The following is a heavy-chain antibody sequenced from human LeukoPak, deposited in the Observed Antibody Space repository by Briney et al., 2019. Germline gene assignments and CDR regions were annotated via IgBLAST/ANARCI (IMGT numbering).Heavy chain of an antibody. CDR1: GFTFSSYA. J-gene: IGHJ6*02. D-gene: IGHD3-10*01. CDR2: ISGSGSST. V-gene: IGHV3-23*01. Sequence: GGSLRLSCAASGFTFSSYAMGWVRQAPGKGLEWVSAISGSGSSTYYADSVKGRFTISRDNSKNTLYLQMNSLRAEDTAVYYCAKRGFGTQAAYYGKDVWGQGTTVTVSS. CDR3: AKRGFGTQAAYYGKDV.